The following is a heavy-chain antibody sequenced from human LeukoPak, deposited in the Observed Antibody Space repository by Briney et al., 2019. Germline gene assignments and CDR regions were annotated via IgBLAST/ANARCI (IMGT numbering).Heavy chain of an antibody. CDR2: ISSSGGTI. V-gene: IGHV3-11*01. CDR3: ARNKDNYHYYMDV. D-gene: IGHD1/OR15-1a*01. CDR1: GFTVSSNY. Sequence: GGSLRLSCAASGFTVSSNYMSWIRQAPGKGLEWVSYISSSGGTIYYADSVKGRFTISRDNAKNSLYLQMNSLRAEDTAVYYCARNKDNYHYYMDVWGKGTTVTISS. J-gene: IGHJ6*03.